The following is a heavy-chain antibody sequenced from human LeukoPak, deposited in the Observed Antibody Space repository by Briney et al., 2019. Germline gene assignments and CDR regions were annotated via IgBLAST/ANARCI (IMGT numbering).Heavy chain of an antibody. J-gene: IGHJ6*03. Sequence: SETLSLTCTVSGDSISSYYWSWIRQPPGKGLEWIGYIYYSGSTNYNPSLKSRVTISVDTSKNQFSLKLSSVTAADTAVYYCARVVGNSRYYYYYMDVWGKGTTVTVSS. D-gene: IGHD4-23*01. V-gene: IGHV4-59*12. CDR3: ARVVGNSRYYYYYMDV. CDR2: IYYSGST. CDR1: GDSISSYY.